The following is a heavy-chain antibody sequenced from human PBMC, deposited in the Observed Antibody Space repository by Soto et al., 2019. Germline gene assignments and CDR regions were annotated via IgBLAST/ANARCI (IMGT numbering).Heavy chain of an antibody. CDR1: GGSFRGYY. Sequence: PSGTLSLACAAYGGSFRGYYWAWSRQPPGRGLEWIGTIYYRGSTYYNPSLESRVTISADTSKNQLSLNLRSVTAADTAVYYCASPAGADYTFDYWGQGILVTVSS. V-gene: IGHV4-34*01. J-gene: IGHJ4*02. D-gene: IGHD4-4*01. CDR3: ASPAGADYTFDY. CDR2: IYYRGST.